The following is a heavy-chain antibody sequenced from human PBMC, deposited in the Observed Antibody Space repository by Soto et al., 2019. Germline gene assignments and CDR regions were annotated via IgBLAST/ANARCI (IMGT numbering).Heavy chain of an antibody. D-gene: IGHD6-19*01. CDR2: INPSGGST. Sequence: GASVKVSCKASGYTFTSYYMHWVRQAPGQGLEWMGIINPSGGSTSYAQKFQGRVTMTRDTSTGTVYMELSSLRSEDTAVYYCARDRIAVAGTGTNYGMDVWGQGTTVTVSS. CDR3: ARDRIAVAGTGTNYGMDV. J-gene: IGHJ6*02. V-gene: IGHV1-46*01. CDR1: GYTFTSYY.